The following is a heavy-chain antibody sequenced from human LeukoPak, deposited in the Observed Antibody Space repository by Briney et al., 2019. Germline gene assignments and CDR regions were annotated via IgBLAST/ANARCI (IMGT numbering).Heavy chain of an antibody. CDR3: ARKSSAVAGPFDY. D-gene: IGHD6-19*01. V-gene: IGHV3-23*01. CDR1: GFTFSSSA. Sequence: GGSLRLSCAASGFTFSSSAMSWVRQAPGKGLEWVSTISGSGSGSSTYYADSVKGRFTISRDNSKNTLYLQMNSLRAEDTAVYYCARKSSAVAGPFDYWGQGTLVTVSS. J-gene: IGHJ4*02. CDR2: ISGSGSGSST.